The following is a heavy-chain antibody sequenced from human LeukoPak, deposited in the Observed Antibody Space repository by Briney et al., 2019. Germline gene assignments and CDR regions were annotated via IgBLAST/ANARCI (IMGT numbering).Heavy chain of an antibody. J-gene: IGHJ4*02. D-gene: IGHD1-26*01. CDR2: IKSGGSDK. CDR3: ARDASGSSIGLIDL. V-gene: IGHV3-7*01. Sequence: GGSLRLSCAASGFTFPSYWMGWVRQAPGKGLEWVASIKSGGSDKYYVDSVKGRFTISRDDAKNSLYLEVNNLRAEDTAVYYCARDASGSSIGLIDLWGQGTLVTVSS. CDR1: GFTFPSYW.